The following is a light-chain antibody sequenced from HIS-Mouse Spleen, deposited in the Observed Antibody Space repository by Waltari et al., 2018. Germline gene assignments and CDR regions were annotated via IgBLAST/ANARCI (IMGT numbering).Light chain of an antibody. CDR1: QSVLYSSNNKNY. CDR2: WAS. Sequence: DIVMTQSPDSLAVSLRERATTHCNSSQSVLYSSNNKNYLAWYQQKPGQPPKLLIYWASTRESGVPDRFSGSGSGTDFTLTISSLQAEDVAVYYCQQYYSTPPTFGQGTKVEIK. J-gene: IGKJ1*01. CDR3: QQYYSTPPT. V-gene: IGKV4-1*01.